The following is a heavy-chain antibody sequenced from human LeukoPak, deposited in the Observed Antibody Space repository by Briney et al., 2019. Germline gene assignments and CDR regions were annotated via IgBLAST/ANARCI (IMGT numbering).Heavy chain of an antibody. V-gene: IGHV3-30*02. CDR3: AKGDLYGLEQNFDY. Sequence: PGGSLRLSCAASGFTFSSYGMHWVRQAPGKGLEWVAFIRYDGSNKYYADSVKGRFTISRDNSKNTLYLQMNSLRAEDTAVYYCAKGDLYGLEQNFDYWGQGTLVTVSS. D-gene: IGHD1/OR15-1a*01. J-gene: IGHJ4*02. CDR2: IRYDGSNK. CDR1: GFTFSSYG.